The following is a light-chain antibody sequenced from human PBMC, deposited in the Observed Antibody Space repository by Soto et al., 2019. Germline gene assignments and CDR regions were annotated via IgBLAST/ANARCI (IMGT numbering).Light chain of an antibody. Sequence: SVLTQPRSVSGSPGQSVTISCTGTSSDVGIYNYVSWYQQHPGKAPKLMIYDVSERPSGVPDRFSGSKSGNTASLTISGLQAEDEADYYCCSYAGSYTLVFGGGTKVTVL. CDR1: SSDVGIYNY. J-gene: IGLJ2*01. V-gene: IGLV2-11*01. CDR3: CSYAGSYTLV. CDR2: DVS.